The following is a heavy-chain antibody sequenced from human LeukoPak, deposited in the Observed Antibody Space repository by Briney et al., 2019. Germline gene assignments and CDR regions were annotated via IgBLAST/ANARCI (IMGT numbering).Heavy chain of an antibody. CDR1: GLTFAMTR. CDR2: ISYDGSNK. Sequence: LAGPSLTPAHAPDGLTFAMTRRRSVRQAPGKGLKSLAVISYDGSNKYYADSVKGQFTISRDNSKTTLYLQMNSLRAEDTAVYYCATRKGDSNYGSYYYGMDVWGQGTTVTVSS. V-gene: IGHV3-30*06. J-gene: IGHJ6*02. D-gene: IGHD4-11*01. CDR3: ATRKGDSNYGSYYYGMDV.